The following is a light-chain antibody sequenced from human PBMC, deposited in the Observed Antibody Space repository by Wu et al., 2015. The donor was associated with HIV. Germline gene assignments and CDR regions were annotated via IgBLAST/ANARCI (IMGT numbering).Light chain of an antibody. CDR3: QQYGGSPPYT. CDR2: GPS. Sequence: TVLTQSPGTLSLSPGERATLSCRASQSISSSFLAWYQQKPGQAPRLLIYGPSNRATGIPDRFSGGGSERDFTLTINGLEPEDFAVYYCQQYGGSPPYTFGQGTKLEIK. CDR1: QSISSSF. J-gene: IGKJ2*01. V-gene: IGKV3-20*01.